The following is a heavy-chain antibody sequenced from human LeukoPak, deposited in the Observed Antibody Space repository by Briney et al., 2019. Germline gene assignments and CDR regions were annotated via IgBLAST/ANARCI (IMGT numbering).Heavy chain of an antibody. CDR2: INWNGGGT. CDR1: GFTFKDYG. V-gene: IGHV3-9*01. D-gene: IGHD1-26*01. J-gene: IGHJ6*02. CDR3: AKHMRATNTYSFFGLDV. Sequence: GRSLRLSCAATGFTFKDYGMHWVRQPSGKGLEWVSSINWNGGGTDYADSVKGRFTISRDNAKNSLYLQLSSLRPEDTALYYCAKHMRATNTYSFFGLDVWGQGTTVTVSS.